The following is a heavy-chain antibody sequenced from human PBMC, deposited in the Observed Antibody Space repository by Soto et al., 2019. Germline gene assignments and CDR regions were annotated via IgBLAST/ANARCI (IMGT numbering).Heavy chain of an antibody. CDR3: ARGTYQYYDSSGVQNRFDP. J-gene: IGHJ5*02. D-gene: IGHD3-22*01. CDR2: IYHSGNN. V-gene: IGHV4-31*03. Sequence: QVQLQESGPGLVQPSQTLSLTCTVSGGSISSGGFYWSWIRQHPEKGLEWIGWIYHSGNNYYNPSLKSRVNLLEDTSKNQFSLKLTSVTAADTAVYYCARGTYQYYDSSGVQNRFDPWGQGTLVTVSS. CDR1: GGSISSGGFY.